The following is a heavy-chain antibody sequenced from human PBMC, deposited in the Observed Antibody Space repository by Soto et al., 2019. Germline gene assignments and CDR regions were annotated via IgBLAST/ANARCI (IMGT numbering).Heavy chain of an antibody. D-gene: IGHD3-16*02. CDR1: GFTFSSYW. J-gene: IGHJ4*02. V-gene: IGHV3-74*01. CDR3: ARADYDYIWGSYRSPPYFDY. Sequence: GGSLRLSCAASGFTFSSYWMHWVRQAPGKGLVWVSRINSDGSSTSYADSVKGRFTISRDNAKNTLYLQMNSLRAEDTAVYYCARADYDYIWGSYRSPPYFDYWGQGTLVTVSS. CDR2: INSDGSST.